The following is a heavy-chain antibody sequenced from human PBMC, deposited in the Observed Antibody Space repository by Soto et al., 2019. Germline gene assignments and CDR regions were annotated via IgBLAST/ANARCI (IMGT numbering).Heavy chain of an antibody. D-gene: IGHD3-22*01. V-gene: IGHV1-58*02. Sequence: SVKVSCKTSGFSFTTSTMQWVRQARGQRLEWIGWIVVGTGNTNYAQKFQERVTITRDMSTSIVYMELSTLRSEDTAVYYCAAPGSDYFDPFDIGGQGTMVPVPS. CDR1: GFSFTTST. CDR3: AAPGSDYFDPFDI. CDR2: IVVGTGNT. J-gene: IGHJ3*02.